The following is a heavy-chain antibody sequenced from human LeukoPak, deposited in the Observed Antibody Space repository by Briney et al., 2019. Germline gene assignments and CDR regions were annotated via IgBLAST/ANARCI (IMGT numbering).Heavy chain of an antibody. Sequence: PSETLSLTCTVSGASVGSAGYYWSWIRQPPGGGLEWIGYIYYISNTNYNPSLKSRVTMSVDPSKNQFSLKLNSVTAADTAVYYCASTQSQSGSYRYYFGYWGQGTLVTVSS. D-gene: IGHD1-26*01. CDR2: IYYISNT. CDR1: GASVGSAGYY. V-gene: IGHV4-61*08. CDR3: ASTQSQSGSYRYYFGY. J-gene: IGHJ4*02.